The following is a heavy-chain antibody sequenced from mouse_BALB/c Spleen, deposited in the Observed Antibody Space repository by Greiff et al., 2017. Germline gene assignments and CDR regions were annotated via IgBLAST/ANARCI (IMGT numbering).Heavy chain of an antibody. V-gene: IGHV2-9*02. CDR3: ARAYCNYAWFAY. Sequence: QVQLKESGPGLVAPSQTLSITCTVSGFSLTSYGVHWVRQPPGKGLEWLGVIWAGGNTNYNSALMSRLSISKDNSQGQVFLKMNSLQTDDTAMYCCARAYCNYAWFAYWGQGTLVTVSA. J-gene: IGHJ3*01. D-gene: IGHD2-10*02. CDR1: GFSLTSYG. CDR2: IWAGGNT.